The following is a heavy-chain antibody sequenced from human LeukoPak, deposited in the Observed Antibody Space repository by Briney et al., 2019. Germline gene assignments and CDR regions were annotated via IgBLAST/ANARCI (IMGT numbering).Heavy chain of an antibody. CDR3: AMGKGYSSSWYT. D-gene: IGHD6-13*01. CDR1: GGSISSYY. Sequence: SETLSLTCTVSGGSISSYYWSWIRQPPGKGLEWIGYIYYSGSTNYNPSLKSRVTISVDTSKNQFSLKLSSVTAADTVVYYCAMGKGYSSSWYTWGQGTLVTVSS. CDR2: IYYSGST. V-gene: IGHV4-59*01. J-gene: IGHJ4*02.